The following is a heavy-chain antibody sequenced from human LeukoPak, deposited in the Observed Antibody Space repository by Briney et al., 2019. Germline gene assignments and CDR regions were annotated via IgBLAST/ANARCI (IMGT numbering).Heavy chain of an antibody. D-gene: IGHD2-2*01. CDR2: FYHSGST. Sequence: PSETLSLTCTVSGGSISSGDYYWSWIRQPPGKGLEWIGYFYHSGSTYYNPSLKSRVTISVDRSKNQFSLKLSSVTAADTAVYYCARRGCSSTSCYNWFDPWGQGTLVTVSS. V-gene: IGHV4-30-2*01. CDR1: GGSISSGDYY. CDR3: ARRGCSSTSCYNWFDP. J-gene: IGHJ5*02.